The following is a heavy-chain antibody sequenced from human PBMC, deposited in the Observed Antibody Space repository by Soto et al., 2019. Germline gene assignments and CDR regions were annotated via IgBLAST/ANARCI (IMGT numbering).Heavy chain of an antibody. CDR2: IRGNGDPP. V-gene: IGHV3-64D*06. D-gene: IGHD5-12*01. CDR3: VESRGGNNFDFFD. J-gene: IGHJ4*02. Sequence: PGGSLRLSCSASGFTFSSYAMRWVRQAPGKGLEYVSGIRGNGDPPFYADSVKGRFTISRDNSKNTLYLQMSSLSADDTAVYYCVESRGGNNFDFFDWGQGALVTVSS. CDR1: GFTFSSYA.